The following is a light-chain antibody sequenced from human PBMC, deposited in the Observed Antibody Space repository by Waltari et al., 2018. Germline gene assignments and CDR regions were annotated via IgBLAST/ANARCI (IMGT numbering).Light chain of an antibody. V-gene: IGKV3-15*01. CDR1: QGVSDT. Sequence: EVVMTQSPATLSVSPGERATLSCRASQGVSDTLAWYQQKVGQPPRLLIYSASIRATGVPARFSGSGSGTEFTLTISSLQSEDFGVYYCQQFNTWPLTFGPGTKVDFK. CDR3: QQFNTWPLT. J-gene: IGKJ3*01. CDR2: SAS.